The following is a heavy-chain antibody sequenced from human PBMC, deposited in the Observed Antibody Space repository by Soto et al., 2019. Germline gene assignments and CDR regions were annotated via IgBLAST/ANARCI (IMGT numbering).Heavy chain of an antibody. CDR2: ISSSSSYT. D-gene: IGHD2-2*01. CDR3: YCISTSRPRGFGSSWYPYYFDY. J-gene: IGHJ4*02. CDR1: GFTFSDYY. Sequence: GGSLRLSCAASGFTFSDYYMSWIRQAPGKGLEWVSYISSSSSYTNYADSVKGRFTISRDNAKNSLYLQMNSLRAEDTAVYYCYCISTSRPRGFGSSWYPYYFDYWGQGTLVTVSS. V-gene: IGHV3-11*03.